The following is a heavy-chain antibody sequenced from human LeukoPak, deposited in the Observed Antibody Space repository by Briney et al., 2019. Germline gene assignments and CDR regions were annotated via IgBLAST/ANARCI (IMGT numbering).Heavy chain of an antibody. CDR2: IYYSGST. Sequence: SETLSLTCTVSGGSISSSSYYWGWIRQPPGKGLEWIGSIYYSGSTYYNPSLKSRVTISVDTSKNQFSLKLSSVTAADTAVYYCARVSSGSYYFDSWGQGTLVTVSS. CDR1: GGSISSSSYY. CDR3: ARVSSGSYYFDS. J-gene: IGHJ4*02. V-gene: IGHV4-39*01. D-gene: IGHD1-26*01.